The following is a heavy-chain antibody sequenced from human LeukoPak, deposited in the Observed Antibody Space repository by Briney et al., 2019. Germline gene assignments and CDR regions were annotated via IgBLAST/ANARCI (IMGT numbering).Heavy chain of an antibody. CDR2: ITTKRSNYAT. V-gene: IGHV3-73*01. J-gene: IGHJ4*02. Sequence: GRSLRLSCAASGFTFSDSDIHWVRQASGKGLEWVGRITTKRSNYATAYTASVKGRFTISRHDSENTAYLQMNSLKTEDTALYYCTTYRSGHYWGQGTLVTVSS. D-gene: IGHD6-19*01. CDR3: TTYRSGHY. CDR1: GFTFSDSD.